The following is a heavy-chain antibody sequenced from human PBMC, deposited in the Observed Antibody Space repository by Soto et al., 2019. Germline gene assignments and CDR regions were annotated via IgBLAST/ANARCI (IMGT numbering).Heavy chain of an antibody. D-gene: IGHD4-17*01. CDR3: AAAPADYGDYIGPGYFDY. CDR1: GFTFTSSA. CDR2: IVVGSGNT. J-gene: IGHJ4*02. V-gene: IGHV1-58*01. Sequence: SVKVSCKASGFTFTSSAVQWVRQARGQRLEWIGWIVVGSGNTNYAQKFQERVTITRDMSTSTAYMELSSLRSEDTAVYYCAAAPADYGDYIGPGYFDYWGQGTLVTVSS.